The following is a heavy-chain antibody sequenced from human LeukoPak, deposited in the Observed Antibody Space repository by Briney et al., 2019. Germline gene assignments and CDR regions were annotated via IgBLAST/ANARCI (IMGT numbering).Heavy chain of an antibody. Sequence: AGTLCLSCAASGCTVSSYYWSWIRQAPGKGLEWISDIYYSGSANYNPSLKSRFTISRDTSKNKFYLQLSTLTAADTAVYYCAGDTGNDAFDLGGRGT. CDR1: GCTVSSYY. CDR3: AGDTGNDAFDL. V-gene: IGHV4-59*02. J-gene: IGHJ3*01. D-gene: IGHD1-14*01. CDR2: IYYSGSA.